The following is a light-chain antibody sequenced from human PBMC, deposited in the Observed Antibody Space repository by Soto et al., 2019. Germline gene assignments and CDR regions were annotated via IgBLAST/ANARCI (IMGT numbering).Light chain of an antibody. V-gene: IGKV3-15*01. Sequence: EIVMTQSPATLSVSPGEKANLSCRASQSVNNNLAWYQQKPGQAPRLLIYFASTRATGIPARFSGSGSGTEFSLTISSLQSEDFAVYYCQQYSKWPLTFGGGTNVETK. CDR1: QSVNNN. CDR3: QQYSKWPLT. CDR2: FAS. J-gene: IGKJ4*01.